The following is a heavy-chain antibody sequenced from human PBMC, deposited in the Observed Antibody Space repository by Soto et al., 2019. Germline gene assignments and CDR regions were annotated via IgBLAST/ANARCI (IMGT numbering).Heavy chain of an antibody. Sequence: ASVKVSCKASGGTFSSYTINWVRQAPGQRLEWMGWINAGNGNTKYSQKFQGRVTITRDTSASTAYMELRSLRSDDTAVYYCARVPDYDFWSGYPIPRFYYMDVWGKGTTVTVSS. CDR3: ARVPDYDFWSGYPIPRFYYMDV. CDR2: INAGNGNT. V-gene: IGHV1-3*01. CDR1: GGTFSSYT. D-gene: IGHD3-3*01. J-gene: IGHJ6*03.